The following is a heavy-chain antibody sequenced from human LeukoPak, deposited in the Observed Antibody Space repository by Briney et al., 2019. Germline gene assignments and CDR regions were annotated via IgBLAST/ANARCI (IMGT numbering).Heavy chain of an antibody. D-gene: IGHD5-18*01. CDR1: GGTFSSYA. J-gene: IGHJ4*02. Sequence: ASVKVSCKASGGTFSSYAISWVCQAPGQGLEWMGGIIPIFGTANYAQKFQGRVTITADESTSTAYMELSSLRSEDTAVYYCASYFTTDTAMVLGNWGQGTLVTVSS. CDR2: IIPIFGTA. V-gene: IGHV1-69*13. CDR3: ASYFTTDTAMVLGN.